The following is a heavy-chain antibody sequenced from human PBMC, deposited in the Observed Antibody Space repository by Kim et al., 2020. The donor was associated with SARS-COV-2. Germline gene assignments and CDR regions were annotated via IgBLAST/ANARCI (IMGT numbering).Heavy chain of an antibody. D-gene: IGHD3-10*01. CDR2: IWYDGSNK. Sequence: GGSLRLSCAASGFTFSSYGMHWVRQAPGKGLEWVAVIWYDGSNKYYADSVKGRFTISRDNSKNTLYLQMNSLRAEDTAVYYCAKDLRWDYYGSGSYYDYYYYGMDVWGQGTTVTVSS. V-gene: IGHV3-33*06. J-gene: IGHJ6*02. CDR3: AKDLRWDYYGSGSYYDYYYYGMDV. CDR1: GFTFSSYG.